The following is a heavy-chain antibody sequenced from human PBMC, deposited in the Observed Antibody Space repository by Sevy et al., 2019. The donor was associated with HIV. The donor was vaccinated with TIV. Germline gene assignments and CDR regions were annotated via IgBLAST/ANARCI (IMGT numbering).Heavy chain of an antibody. CDR1: GYTFTRYG. CDR3: AAGLRIWYFDL. V-gene: IGHV1-3*04. Sequence: ASVKVSCKASGYTFTRYGIHWVRQAPGQRFEWMGWINTGNGDTEYSQNFQGRVTLTSDISASTAYMDLSSLRSEDKAVYYCAAGLRIWYFDLLGRGTLVTVSS. CDR2: INTGNGDT. J-gene: IGHJ2*01. D-gene: IGHD5-12*01.